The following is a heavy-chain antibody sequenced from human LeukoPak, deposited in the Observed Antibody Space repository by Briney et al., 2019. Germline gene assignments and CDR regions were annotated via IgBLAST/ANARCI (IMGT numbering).Heavy chain of an antibody. V-gene: IGHV3-23*01. J-gene: IGHJ4*02. Sequence: GGSLRLSCAASGFTFSSYAMSWVRQAPGKGLEWVSAISGSGGSTYYADSVKGRFTISRDNSKNTLYLQMNSLRAEDTAVYYCARQKYQRGPDVSYFDYWGQGTLVTVSS. CDR1: GFTFSSYA. CDR2: ISGSGGST. CDR3: ARQKYQRGPDVSYFDY. D-gene: IGHD2-8*01.